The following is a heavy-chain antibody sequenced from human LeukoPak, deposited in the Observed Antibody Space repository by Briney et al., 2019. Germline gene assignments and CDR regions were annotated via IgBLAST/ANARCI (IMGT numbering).Heavy chain of an antibody. V-gene: IGHV4-61*02. CDR2: VYTSGST. CDR3: ARARSSGYPDY. Sequence: SETLPLTCTVSSGSIITDSYYWNWIRQPAGKGLEWIGRVYTSGSTDYNPSLKGRVTISLDTSKTQFSLKLSSVTAADTAVYYCARARSSGYPDYWGQGTLVTVSS. CDR1: SGSIITDSYY. J-gene: IGHJ4*02. D-gene: IGHD3-22*01.